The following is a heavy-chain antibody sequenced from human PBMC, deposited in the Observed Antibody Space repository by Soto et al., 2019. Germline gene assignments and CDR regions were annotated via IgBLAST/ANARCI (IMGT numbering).Heavy chain of an antibody. J-gene: IGHJ6*02. CDR3: DRGKIKRIKIFRVGLNYYYYGMDV. D-gene: IGHD3-3*01. CDR2: IYYSGST. V-gene: IGHV4-30-4*01. Sequence: SETLSLTCTVSGGSISSGDYYWSWIRQPPGKGLEWIGYIYYSGSTYYNPSLKSRVTISVDTSKNQFSLKLSSVTAADTAVYYCDRGKIKRIKIFRVGLNYYYYGMDVWRPGTTPTVSS. CDR1: GGSISSGDYY.